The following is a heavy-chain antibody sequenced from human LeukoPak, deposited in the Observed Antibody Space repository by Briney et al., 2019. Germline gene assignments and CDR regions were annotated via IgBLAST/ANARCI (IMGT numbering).Heavy chain of an antibody. D-gene: IGHD3-10*01. V-gene: IGHV3-30*04. CDR1: GFTFSSYA. CDR3: ATTYGSGSYYFDY. CDR2: ISYDGSNK. J-gene: IGHJ4*02. Sequence: GRSLRLSCAASGFTFSSYAMHWVRQAPGKGLEWVAVISYDGSNKYYADSVKGRFTISRDNSKNTLYLQMNSLRAEDTAVYYCATTYGSGSYYFDYWGQGTLVTVSS.